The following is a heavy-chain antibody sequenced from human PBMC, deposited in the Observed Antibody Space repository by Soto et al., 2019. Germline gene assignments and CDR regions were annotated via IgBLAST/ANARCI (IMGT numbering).Heavy chain of an antibody. V-gene: IGHV3-23*01. CDR3: AKIDVYFDY. CDR2: ITDNGDTT. CDR1: GFTFIKTG. J-gene: IGHJ4*02. D-gene: IGHD3-22*01. Sequence: GGSLRLSCAGSGFTFIKTGMSWVRQAPGQGLEWVSAITDNGDTTCYADSVKGRFTISRDNSKSTLYLQMNSLRAEDTAVYYCAKIDVYFDYWGQGTLVTVSS.